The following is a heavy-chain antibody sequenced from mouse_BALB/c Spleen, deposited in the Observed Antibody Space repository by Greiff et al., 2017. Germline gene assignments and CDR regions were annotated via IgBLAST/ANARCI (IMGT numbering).Heavy chain of an antibody. CDR3: ARGRGSSYAMDY. CDR2: ISSGGST. Sequence: EVQLQESGGGLVKPGGSLKLSCAASGFTFSSYAMSWVRQTPEKRLEWVASISSGGSTYYPDSVKGRFTISRDNARNILYLQMSSLRSEDTAMYYCARGRGSSYAMDYWGQGTSVTVSS. J-gene: IGHJ4*01. CDR1: GFTFSSYA. D-gene: IGHD1-1*01. V-gene: IGHV5-6-5*01.